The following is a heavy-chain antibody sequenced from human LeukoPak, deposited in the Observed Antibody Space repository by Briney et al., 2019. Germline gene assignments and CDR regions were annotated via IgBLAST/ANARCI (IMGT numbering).Heavy chain of an antibody. D-gene: IGHD5-18*01. V-gene: IGHV1-69*06. Sequence: SVKVSCKASGGTFSSYAISWVRQAPGQGLEWMGGIIPIFGTANYAQKFQGRVTITADKSTSTAYMELSSLRSEDTAVYYCAREYTAMVTSFDYWGQGTLVTVSS. J-gene: IGHJ4*02. CDR1: GGTFSSYA. CDR2: IIPIFGTA. CDR3: AREYTAMVTSFDY.